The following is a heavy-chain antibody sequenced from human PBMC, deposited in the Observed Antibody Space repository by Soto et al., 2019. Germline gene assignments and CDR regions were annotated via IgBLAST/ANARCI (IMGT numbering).Heavy chain of an antibody. D-gene: IGHD3-3*01. CDR1: GGSISSSSYY. V-gene: IGHV4-39*01. CDR3: ARLRDDSENDY. J-gene: IGHJ4*02. CDR2: IYYSGST. Sequence: SETLSLTCTVSGGSISSSSYYWGWIRQPPGKGLEWIGSIYYSGSTYYNPSLKSRVTISVDTSKNQFSLKLSSVTAADTAVYYCARLRDDSENDYWGQGTLVTVSS.